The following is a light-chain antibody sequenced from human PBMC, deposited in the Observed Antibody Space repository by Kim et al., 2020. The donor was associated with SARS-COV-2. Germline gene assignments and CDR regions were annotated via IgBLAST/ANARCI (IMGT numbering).Light chain of an antibody. Sequence: SSELTQDPAVSVALGQKVRITCQGDSLRTYYASWYQQKPGQAPILVIYGKNNRPSGIPDRFSGSSSGNTASLTVTGAQAVDEADYYCNSRDKSGDHVVFGGGTQLTVL. CDR1: SLRTYY. V-gene: IGLV3-19*01. CDR2: GKN. J-gene: IGLJ2*01. CDR3: NSRDKSGDHVV.